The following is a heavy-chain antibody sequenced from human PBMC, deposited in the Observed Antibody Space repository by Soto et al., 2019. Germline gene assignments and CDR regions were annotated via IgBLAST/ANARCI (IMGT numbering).Heavy chain of an antibody. V-gene: IGHV1-69*04. CDR3: ARDQRPRYYGSGDHRRAYYYYGMDV. Sequence: SVKVSCKASGGTFSSYTISWVRQAPGQGLEWMGRIIPILGIANYAQKFQGRVTITADKSTSTAYMELSSLRSEDTAVYYCARDQRPRYYGSGDHRRAYYYYGMDVWGQGTTVTVSS. D-gene: IGHD3-10*01. CDR2: IIPILGIA. CDR1: GGTFSSYT. J-gene: IGHJ6*02.